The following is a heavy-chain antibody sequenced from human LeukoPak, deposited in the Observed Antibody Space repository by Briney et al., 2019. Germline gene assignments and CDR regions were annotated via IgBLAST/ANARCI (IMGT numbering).Heavy chain of an antibody. V-gene: IGHV3-23*01. D-gene: IGHD1-26*01. CDR3: AKDLRGAPSY. CDR1: EFTFSTFW. CDR2: ITGSGGST. J-gene: IGHJ4*02. Sequence: PGGSLRLSCVASEFTFSTFWMSWVRQAPGKGLEWVSAITGSGGSTYYADSVKGRFTISRDNSKNTLYLQMNSLRAEDTAVYYCAKDLRGAPSYWGQGTLVTVSS.